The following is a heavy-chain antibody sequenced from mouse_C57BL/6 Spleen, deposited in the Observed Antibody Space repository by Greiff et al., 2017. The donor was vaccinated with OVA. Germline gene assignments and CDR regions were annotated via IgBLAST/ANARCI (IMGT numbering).Heavy chain of an antibody. J-gene: IGHJ1*03. CDR1: GFNIKDDY. CDR2: IDPENGDT. V-gene: IGHV14-4*01. CDR3: TTYGTTGRYWYFDV. Sequence: EVKLMESGAELVRPGASVKLSCTASGFNIKDDYMHWVKQRPEQGLEWIGWIDPENGDTEYASKFQGKATITADTSSNTAYLQLSSLTSEDTAVYYCTTYGTTGRYWYFDVWGTGTTVTVSS. D-gene: IGHD2-14*01.